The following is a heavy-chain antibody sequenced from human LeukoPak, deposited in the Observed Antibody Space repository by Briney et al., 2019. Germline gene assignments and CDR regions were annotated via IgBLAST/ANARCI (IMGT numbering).Heavy chain of an antibody. Sequence: GSLRLSCAASGFTFSSYALSWIRQPPGKGLEWIGEINHRGSTNYNPSLKSRVTISVDTSKNQFSLKLSSVTAADTAVYYCARGPRVLRFLEWSTNWFDPWGQGTLVTVSS. CDR2: INHRGST. V-gene: IGHV4-34*01. CDR1: GFTFSSYA. CDR3: ARGPRVLRFLEWSTNWFDP. J-gene: IGHJ5*02. D-gene: IGHD3-3*01.